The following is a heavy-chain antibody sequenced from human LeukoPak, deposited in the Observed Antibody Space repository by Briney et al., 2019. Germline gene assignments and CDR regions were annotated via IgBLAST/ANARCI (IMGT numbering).Heavy chain of an antibody. V-gene: IGHV3-7*04. J-gene: IGHJ4*02. CDR2: IKQDGSDK. D-gene: IGHD6-13*01. CDR3: ARVAAAVPDY. Sequence: GGSLRLSCAASGFTFTTYWMTWVRQAPGKGLEWVANIKQDGSDKYYMDSVKGRFTVSRDNAKNSLYLQMNSLRAEVTAVYYCARVAAAVPDYWGQGTLVTVSS. CDR1: GFTFTTYW.